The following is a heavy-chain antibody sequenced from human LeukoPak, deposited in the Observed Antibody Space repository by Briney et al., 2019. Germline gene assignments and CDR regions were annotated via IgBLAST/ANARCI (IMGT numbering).Heavy chain of an antibody. CDR2: IIPIFSIA. J-gene: IGHJ4*02. Sequence: ASVKVSCKASGGTFSSYAISWVRQAPGQGLEWMGRIIPIFSIANYAQKFQGRVTITADKSTSTAYMELSSLRSEDTAVYYCARGYSYGPPDYWGQGTLVTVSS. D-gene: IGHD5-18*01. V-gene: IGHV1-69*04. CDR1: GGTFSSYA. CDR3: ARGYSYGPPDY.